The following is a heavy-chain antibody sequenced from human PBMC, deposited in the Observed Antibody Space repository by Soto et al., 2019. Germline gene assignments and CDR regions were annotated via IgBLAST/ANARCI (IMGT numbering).Heavy chain of an antibody. Sequence: PGASVNVSCRTSGYTLTNFALSWVRQAPRQGLEWIGFVSANNGFTHFAQKFQGRVSVKTDTSTSTVYLDLRSLSSDDTAVYYCARGGAARHLDSWGQGTPVTVSS. V-gene: IGHV1-18*01. CDR2: VSANNGFT. CDR3: ARGGAARHLDS. CDR1: GYTLTNFA. D-gene: IGHD6-6*01. J-gene: IGHJ5*01.